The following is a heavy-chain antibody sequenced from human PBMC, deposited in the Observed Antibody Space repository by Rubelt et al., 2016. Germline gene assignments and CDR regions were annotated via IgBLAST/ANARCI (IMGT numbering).Heavy chain of an antibody. J-gene: IGHJ6*02. Sequence: QLQLQESGPGLVKPSETLSLTCTVSGGSISSSSYYWGWIRQPPGKGLEWIGSIYYSGSTYYNPSLKSRVIISVDTSKNQFSLKLSSVTAADTAVYYCARHLQDYGDYSYYYGMDVWGQGTTVTVSS. CDR3: ARHLQDYGDYSYYYGMDV. CDR2: IYYSGST. D-gene: IGHD4-17*01. V-gene: IGHV4-39*01. CDR1: GGSISSSSYY.